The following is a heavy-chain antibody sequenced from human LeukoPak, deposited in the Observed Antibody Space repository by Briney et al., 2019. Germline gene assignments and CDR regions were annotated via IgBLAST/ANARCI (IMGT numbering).Heavy chain of an antibody. D-gene: IGHD3-16*01. Sequence: PSETLSLTCTVSGDSVNTYYWNWIRQPPGKGLEWIGYFHNSGTSTYNPSLKSRVTISADTSKNQFSLKLNSLTTADTAVYYCTRGAGWLIDYWGQGILVAVSS. CDR2: FHNSGTS. CDR3: TRGAGWLIDY. CDR1: GDSVNTYY. J-gene: IGHJ4*02. V-gene: IGHV4-59*02.